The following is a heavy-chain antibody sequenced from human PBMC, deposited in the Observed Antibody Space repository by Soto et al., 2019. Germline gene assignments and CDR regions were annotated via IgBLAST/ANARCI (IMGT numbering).Heavy chain of an antibody. J-gene: IGHJ6*02. Sequence: ESGPTLVNPTETLTLTCTVSGFSLSTGRMGVSWIRQPPGKALEWLAHIFSDSERSYSTSMQGRLTISKDPSGSQVVLSMTNLDPVDTGTYYXVRMNADSYQFYYAMDVWGPGTMVTVSS. CDR3: VRMNADSYQFYYAMDV. CDR2: IFSDSER. V-gene: IGHV2-26*01. D-gene: IGHD4-17*01. CDR1: GFSLSTGRMG.